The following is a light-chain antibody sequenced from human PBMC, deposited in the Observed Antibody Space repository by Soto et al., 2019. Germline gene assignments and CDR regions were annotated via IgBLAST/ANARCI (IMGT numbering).Light chain of an antibody. CDR2: RND. CDR3: AAWDDSLSGPV. J-gene: IGLJ2*01. V-gene: IGLV1-47*01. Sequence: QPVLTQPHSASGTPGQRVTISCSGSSSNIGSNYGYWYQQLPGTAPKLLIFRNDQRPSGVPDRFSGSKSGTSASLAISGLRSEDEADYYCAAWDDSLSGPVFGGGTKLTVL. CDR1: SSNIGSNY.